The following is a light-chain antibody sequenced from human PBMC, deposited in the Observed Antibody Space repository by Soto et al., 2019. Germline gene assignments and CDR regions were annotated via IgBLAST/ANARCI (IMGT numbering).Light chain of an antibody. CDR2: DAS. J-gene: IGKJ4*01. Sequence: EVVLTQSPDTLSLSPGERATLSCRPSQSVTGYLGWYQQKPGQATRLLIYDASNRAYGVPARFRGSGSGTDFTLTIASLEPDDFAVYYCQQRSNWPYLTVGGGTRV. CDR3: QQRSNWPYLT. V-gene: IGKV3-11*01. CDR1: QSVTGY.